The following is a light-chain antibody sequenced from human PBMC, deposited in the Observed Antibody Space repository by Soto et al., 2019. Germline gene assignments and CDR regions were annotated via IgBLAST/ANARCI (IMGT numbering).Light chain of an antibody. Sequence: QSALTQPRSVXGXXXXXXXISCTGTSSDVGDYNYVSWYQQYPGKAPKLVIYDVSKRPSGVPDRFSGSKSGNTASLTISGLQAEDEADYYCCSFAGSYTFWVFGGGTQLTVL. CDR2: DVS. V-gene: IGLV2-11*01. J-gene: IGLJ3*02. CDR1: SSDVGDYNY. CDR3: CSFAGSYTFWV.